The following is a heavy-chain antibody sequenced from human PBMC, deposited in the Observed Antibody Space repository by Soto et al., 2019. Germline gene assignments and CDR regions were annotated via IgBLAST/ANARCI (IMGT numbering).Heavy chain of an antibody. D-gene: IGHD2-2*01. Sequence: PXESLKISCKGSAYNFTTYWIGWVRQIPGKGLEWVGVIHPGDSDIRYSPSFQGQVTISADKSISTAYLQWSSLKASDTAMYYCATSDRSSLTFYYHGVDVWGQGTTVTVSS. V-gene: IGHV5-51*01. CDR2: IHPGDSDI. J-gene: IGHJ6*02. CDR1: AYNFTTYW. CDR3: ATSDRSSLTFYYHGVDV.